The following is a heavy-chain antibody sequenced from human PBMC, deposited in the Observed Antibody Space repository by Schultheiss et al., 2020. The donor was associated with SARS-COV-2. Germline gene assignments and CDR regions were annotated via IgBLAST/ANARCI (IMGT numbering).Heavy chain of an antibody. V-gene: IGHV3-9*01. J-gene: IGHJ6*02. D-gene: IGHD2-21*01. CDR1: GFTFSSYA. Sequence: GGSLRLSCAASGFTFSSYAMHWVRQAPGKGLEWVSGISWNSGSIGYADSVKGRFTISRDNAKNSLYLQMNSLRAEDTAVYYCAREQVSIDYYYYGMDVWGQGTTVTVSS. CDR2: ISWNSGSI. CDR3: AREQVSIDYYYYGMDV.